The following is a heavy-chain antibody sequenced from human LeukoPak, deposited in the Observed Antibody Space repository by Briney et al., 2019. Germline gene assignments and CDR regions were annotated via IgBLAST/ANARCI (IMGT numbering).Heavy chain of an antibody. D-gene: IGHD3-9*01. J-gene: IGHJ3*01. CDR1: GFTFSSYG. CDR2: IRYDGSNK. Sequence: GGSLRLSCAASGFTFSSYGMHWVRQAPGKGLEWVAFIRYDGSNKYYADSVKGRFTISRDNSKNTLYLQMNSLRAEDTAVYYCARSGDILTGPDAFDVWGQGTVVTVSS. V-gene: IGHV3-30*02. CDR3: ARSGDILTGPDAFDV.